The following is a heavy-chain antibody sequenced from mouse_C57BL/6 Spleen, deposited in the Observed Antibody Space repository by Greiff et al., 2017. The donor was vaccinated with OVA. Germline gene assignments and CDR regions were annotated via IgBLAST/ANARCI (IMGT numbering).Heavy chain of an antibody. CDR3: ARPSYYSNYEAWFAY. Sequence: QVQLQQPGAELVKPGASVKLSCKASGYTFTSYWMHWVKQRPGQGLEWIGMIHPNSGSTNYNEKFKSKATLTVDKSSSTAYMQLSRLTSEDSAVYYGARPSYYSNYEAWFAYWGQGTLVTVSA. CDR1: GYTFTSYW. J-gene: IGHJ3*01. CDR2: IHPNSGST. D-gene: IGHD2-5*01. V-gene: IGHV1-64*01.